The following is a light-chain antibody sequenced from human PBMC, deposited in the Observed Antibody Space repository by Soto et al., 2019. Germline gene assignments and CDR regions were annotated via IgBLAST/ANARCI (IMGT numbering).Light chain of an antibody. CDR3: SSYTTSSRLDG. CDR2: QVT. V-gene: IGLV2-14*01. J-gene: IGLJ1*01. CDR1: SSDVGYYNY. Sequence: QSALTQPASVSGSPGQSITISCTGTSSDVGYYNYVSWYQQHPGKAPQLIIFQVTNRASGISARFSGSKSGDTASLTISGLQAEDEADYYCSSYTTSSRLDGFGTGTKGTVL.